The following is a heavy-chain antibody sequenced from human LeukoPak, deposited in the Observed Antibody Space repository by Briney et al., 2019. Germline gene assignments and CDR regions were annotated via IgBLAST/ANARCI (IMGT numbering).Heavy chain of an antibody. J-gene: IGHJ4*02. CDR2: ISYDGSNK. Sequence: PGRSLRLSCAASGFTFSSYAMHWVRQAPGKGLEWVAVISYDGSNKYYADSVKGRSTISRDNSKNTLYLQMNSLRAEDTAVYYCARDPVAGYYFDYWGQGTLVTVSS. D-gene: IGHD6-19*01. CDR1: GFTFSSYA. V-gene: IGHV3-30-3*01. CDR3: ARDPVAGYYFDY.